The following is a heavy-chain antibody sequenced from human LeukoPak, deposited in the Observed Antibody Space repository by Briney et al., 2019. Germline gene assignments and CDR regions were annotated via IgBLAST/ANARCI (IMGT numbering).Heavy chain of an antibody. CDR2: ISTGSSPI. CDR1: GFTFGTYA. CDR3: ARGLFWFGELSYSMDV. Sequence: GGSLRPSCAASGFTFGTYAMNWVRQSPGKGLEWVSYISTGSSPIYYADSVKGRFTISRDNAKNSLYLQMHSLRAEDTAIYYCARGLFWFGELSYSMDVWGQGTTVTVSS. V-gene: IGHV3-48*01. J-gene: IGHJ6*02. D-gene: IGHD3-10*01.